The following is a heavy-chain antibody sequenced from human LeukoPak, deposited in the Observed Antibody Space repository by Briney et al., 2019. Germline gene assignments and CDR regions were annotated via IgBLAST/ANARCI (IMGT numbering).Heavy chain of an antibody. CDR3: VRVWNPQALDY. CDR1: GFTLGSYE. J-gene: IGHJ4*02. D-gene: IGHD1-1*01. CDR2: IDGSGITS. V-gene: IGHV3-48*03. Sequence: GGSMMLSFVTPGFTLGSYEMNCLRQAPGTGLECISNIDGSGITSYYADSVKDRFPSSRDNAKNSLYLQMDSLRAEDTAVYYCVRVWNPQALDYWGQGTLVTVSS.